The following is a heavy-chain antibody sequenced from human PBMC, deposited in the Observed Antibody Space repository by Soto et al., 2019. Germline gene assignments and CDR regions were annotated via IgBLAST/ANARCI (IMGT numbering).Heavy chain of an antibody. V-gene: IGHV3-33*01. D-gene: IGHD4-17*01. CDR1: GFTFSSYG. CDR2: IWYDGSNE. J-gene: IGHJ4*02. CDR3: ARDGSPVTTGALDY. Sequence: GGSLRLSCAASGFTFSSYGMHWVRQAPGKGLEWVAVIWYDGSNEYYADSVKGRFTISRDNSKNTLYLQMNSLRAEDTAVYYSARDGSPVTTGALDYWGQGTLVTVSS.